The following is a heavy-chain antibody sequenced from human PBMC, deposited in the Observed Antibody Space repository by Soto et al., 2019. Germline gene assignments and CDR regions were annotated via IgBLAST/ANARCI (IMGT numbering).Heavy chain of an antibody. D-gene: IGHD1-7*01. CDR1: GYSMTSGGYY. CDR2: IYYSGGT. Sequence: PSETLSLTCTVSGYSMTSGGYYWSWIRHLPGKGLEWIGYIYYSGGTQFNPSLKSRVSMSVDTSKNQFYLRLSSVTAADTAVYYCAINWNYSAFDIWGQRTMVT. V-gene: IGHV4-31*03. J-gene: IGHJ3*02. CDR3: AINWNYSAFDI.